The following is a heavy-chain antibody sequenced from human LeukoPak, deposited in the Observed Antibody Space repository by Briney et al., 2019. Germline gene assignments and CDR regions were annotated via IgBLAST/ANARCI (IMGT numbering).Heavy chain of an antibody. Sequence: SETLSLTCAVSGGSITSSNWWSWVRQPPGKGLEWIGYIYDSGSTNYNPSLKSRVTISVDTSKNQFPLKLSSVTAADTAVYYCARYVVVTAYFDYWGQGTLVTVSS. CDR1: GGSITSSNW. V-gene: IGHV4-4*02. D-gene: IGHD2-21*02. J-gene: IGHJ4*02. CDR2: IYDSGST. CDR3: ARYVVVTAYFDY.